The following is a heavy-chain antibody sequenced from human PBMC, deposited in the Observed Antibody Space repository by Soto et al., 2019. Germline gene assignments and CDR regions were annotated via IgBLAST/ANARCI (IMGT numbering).Heavy chain of an antibody. D-gene: IGHD3-22*01. J-gene: IGHJ4*01. CDR1: GFTFSSYA. Sequence: PWGSLRLSCATSGFTFSSYAMTWVRQAPGKGLEWVAVISYDGSNKYYADSVKGRFTISRDNSKNTLYLQMNSLRAEDTAVYYCARDASYYDSSGYGPFEYLGNGNMVNVSA. V-gene: IGHV3-30-3*01. CDR3: ARDASYYDSSGYGPFEY. CDR2: ISYDGSNK.